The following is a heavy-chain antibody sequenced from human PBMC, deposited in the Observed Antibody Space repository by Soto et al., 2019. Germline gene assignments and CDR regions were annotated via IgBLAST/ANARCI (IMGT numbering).Heavy chain of an antibody. CDR1: GFTFSRYW. J-gene: IGHJ4*02. CDR3: ARETYGDYFDY. V-gene: IGHV3-7*04. D-gene: IGHD3-10*01. Sequence: EVQLAESGGGLVQPGGSLRLSCAASGFTFSRYWMSWVRQAPGKGLEWVANIKQDGSERYYVDSVKGRFTISRDNAKNSQYLQMTSLRADDTAVYYCARETYGDYFDYWGQGALVTVSS. CDR2: IKQDGSER.